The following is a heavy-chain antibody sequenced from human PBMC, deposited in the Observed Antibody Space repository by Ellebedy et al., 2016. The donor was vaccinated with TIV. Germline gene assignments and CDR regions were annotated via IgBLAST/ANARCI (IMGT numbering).Heavy chain of an antibody. CDR1: GFTFSNVD. D-gene: IGHD3-16*01. Sequence: GESLKISXAVSGFTFSNVDMSWVRQAPGKGLEWVSAIQGSAESTHYADSVRGRFTISKDNSKNTLYLQMNSLRAEDTAVYYCASGETWGTPTINPWGQGTLVTVSS. V-gene: IGHV3-23*01. CDR2: IQGSAEST. CDR3: ASGETWGTPTINP. J-gene: IGHJ5*02.